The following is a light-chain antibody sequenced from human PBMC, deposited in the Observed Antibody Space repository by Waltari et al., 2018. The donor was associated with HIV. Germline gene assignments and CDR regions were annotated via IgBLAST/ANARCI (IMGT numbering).Light chain of an antibody. Sequence: DIQMTQTPSSLSASVGDSVTIPCRASQTIDKYLIWYQQKPGNAPKILIYAASTLQSGVPSRFSGSGSGTDFTLTITSLQPEDFATYYCQHSYNVLPLTFGGGTKVELK. J-gene: IGKJ4*01. V-gene: IGKV1-39*01. CDR3: QHSYNVLPLT. CDR1: QTIDKY. CDR2: AAS.